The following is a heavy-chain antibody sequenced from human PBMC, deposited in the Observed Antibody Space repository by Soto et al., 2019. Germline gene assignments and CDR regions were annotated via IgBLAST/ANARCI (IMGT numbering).Heavy chain of an antibody. Sequence: SETLSLTCTVSGGSISSYYWSWIRQPAGKGLEWIGRIYTSGSTNYNPSLKSRVTMSVDTSKNQFSLKLSSVTAADTAAYYCARDRYSSSSWGYYYYSGMDVWGQGTTVTVSS. V-gene: IGHV4-4*07. CDR2: IYTSGST. D-gene: IGHD6-6*01. CDR1: GGSISSYY. J-gene: IGHJ6*02. CDR3: ARDRYSSSSWGYYYYSGMDV.